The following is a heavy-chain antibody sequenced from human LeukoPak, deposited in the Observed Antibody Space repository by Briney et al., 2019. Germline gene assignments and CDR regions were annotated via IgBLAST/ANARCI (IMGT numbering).Heavy chain of an antibody. D-gene: IGHD6-6*01. CDR2: ISSSSSYI. CDR3: ASSARYYYYYMDV. CDR1: GFTFSSYS. Sequence: PGGSLRLSCAASGFTFSSYSMNWVRQAPGKGLEWVSSISSSSSYIYYADSVKGRFTISRDNAKNSLYLQMNSLRAEDTAVYYCASSARYYYYYMDVWGKGTTVTVSS. J-gene: IGHJ6*03. V-gene: IGHV3-21*01.